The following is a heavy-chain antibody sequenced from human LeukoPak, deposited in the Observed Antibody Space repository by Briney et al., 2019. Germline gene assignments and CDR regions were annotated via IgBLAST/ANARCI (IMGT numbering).Heavy chain of an antibody. CDR2: ISGSGGST. V-gene: IGHV3-23*01. CDR1: GFTFSSYA. Sequence: GGSLPLSCAASGFTFSSYAMSWVRQAAGKGLEWVSAISGSGGSTYYADSVKGRFTISRDNSKNTLYLQMNSRRAEDTAVYFCAKAGALIAAAGKYYWGQGTLVTVSS. D-gene: IGHD6-13*01. CDR3: AKAGALIAAAGKYY. J-gene: IGHJ4*02.